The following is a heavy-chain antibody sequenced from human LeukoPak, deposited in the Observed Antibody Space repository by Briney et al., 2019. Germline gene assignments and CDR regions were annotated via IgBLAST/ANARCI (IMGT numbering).Heavy chain of an antibody. V-gene: IGHV3-74*01. CDR2: INTDGSST. J-gene: IGHJ6*02. CDR1: GFTFTSYW. Sequence: GGSLRLSCAASGFTFTSYWMYWVRQAPGKGLVWVSLINTDGSSTNYADSVKGRFTISRDNAKNTVYLQMNSLRAEDTAVYYCNRALSYYGMDVWGQGTAVTVSS. CDR3: NRALSYYGMDV. D-gene: IGHD3-16*01.